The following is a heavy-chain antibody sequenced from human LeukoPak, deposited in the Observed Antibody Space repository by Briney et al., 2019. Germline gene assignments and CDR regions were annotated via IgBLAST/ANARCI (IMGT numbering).Heavy chain of an antibody. J-gene: IGHJ4*02. CDR2: ISGSGGST. D-gene: IGHD3-16*01. V-gene: IGHV3-23*01. Sequence: GGSLRLSCAASGFTFSSYAMSWVRQAPGKGLEWASAISGSGGSTYYADSVKGRFTISRDNSKNTLYLQMNSLRAEDTAVYYCATYVWARHFDYWGQGILVTVSS. CDR1: GFTFSSYA. CDR3: ATYVWARHFDY.